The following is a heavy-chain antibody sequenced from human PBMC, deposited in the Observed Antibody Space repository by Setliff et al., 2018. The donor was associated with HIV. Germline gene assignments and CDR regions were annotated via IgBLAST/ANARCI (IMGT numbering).Heavy chain of an antibody. D-gene: IGHD3-10*01. CDR3: ARVQVSGTYPIDY. V-gene: IGHV4-38-2*01. J-gene: IGHJ4*02. CDR2: IYHSGST. Sequence: ASETLSLTCAVSGYSISSGYYWGWIRQPPGKGLEWIGNIYHSGSTYYNPSLKSRVTISVDTSKNQFSLKLSSVTAADTAVYYCARVQVSGTYPIDYWGQGTLVTVSS. CDR1: GYSISSGYY.